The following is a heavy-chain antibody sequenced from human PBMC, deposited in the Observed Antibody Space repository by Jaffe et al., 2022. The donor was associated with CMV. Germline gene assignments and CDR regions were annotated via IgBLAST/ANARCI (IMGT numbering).Heavy chain of an antibody. Sequence: QVQLQQWGAGLLKPSETLSLTCAVYGGSFSGYYWSWIRQPPGKGLEWIGEINHSGSTNYNPSLKSRVTISVDTSKNQFSLKLSSVTAADTAVYYCARAPRRVPAAMHAFDIWGQGTMVTVSS. D-gene: IGHD2-2*01. V-gene: IGHV4-34*01. J-gene: IGHJ3*02. CDR1: GGSFSGYY. CDR2: INHSGST. CDR3: ARAPRRVPAAMHAFDI.